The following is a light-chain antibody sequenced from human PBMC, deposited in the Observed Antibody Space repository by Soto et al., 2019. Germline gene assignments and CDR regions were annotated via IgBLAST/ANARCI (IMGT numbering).Light chain of an antibody. Sequence: DVPMTQSPSSLSASVGDRVTINCRASQSIISYLNWFQQKPGKAPNLLIYTTSNLQSGVPSRFSGSGSGTDFTLTISSLQPEDFATYYCQRSYTTSYTFGQGTKLEIE. CDR2: TTS. CDR1: QSIISY. V-gene: IGKV1-39*01. J-gene: IGKJ2*01. CDR3: QRSYTTSYT.